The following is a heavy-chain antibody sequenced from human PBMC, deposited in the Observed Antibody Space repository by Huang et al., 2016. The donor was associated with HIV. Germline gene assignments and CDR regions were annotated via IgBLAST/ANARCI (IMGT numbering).Heavy chain of an antibody. D-gene: IGHD6-19*01. CDR1: GFIFSNYG. Sequence: QVQLVESGGGVVQPGRSLRLSCAASGFIFSNYGMHWVRQAPGKVLEWVALISDDGSNKYYTESVKGRFSISRDNSKNTLYLQMNSLGAEDTAVYYCALKGDSSGWEYFRHWGQGTLVTVSS. CDR2: ISDDGSNK. V-gene: IGHV3-30*03. CDR3: ALKGDSSGWEYFRH. J-gene: IGHJ1*01.